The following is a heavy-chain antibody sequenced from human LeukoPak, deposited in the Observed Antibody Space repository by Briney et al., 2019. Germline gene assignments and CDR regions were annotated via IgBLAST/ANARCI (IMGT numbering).Heavy chain of an antibody. D-gene: IGHD2-2*03. CDR3: ASLGFCTGTRCLEDS. CDR2: IHSTGST. Sequence: SETLSITCTVSGGSINNHYWSWIRQPPGKGLEWIGYIHSTGSTHYNPSLKSRVTISVDRSENQFSLKVTSVTAADTAVYYCASLGFCTGTRCLEDSWGQGTLVTVAS. J-gene: IGHJ4*02. V-gene: IGHV4-59*11. CDR1: GGSINNHY.